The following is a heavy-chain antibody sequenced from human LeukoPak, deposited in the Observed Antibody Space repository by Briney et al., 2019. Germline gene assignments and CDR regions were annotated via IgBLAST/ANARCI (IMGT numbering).Heavy chain of an antibody. CDR1: GYTFTSNY. CDR3: ARDGRDSSGYYGWFDP. Sequence: ASVKVSCKASGYTFTSNYIHWVRQAPGQGLEWMGMIYPRDGSTSYAQKFQGRVTVTRDTSTSTVHMELSGLRSEDTAVYYCARDGRDSSGYYGWFDPWGQGTLVTVSS. D-gene: IGHD3-22*01. CDR2: IYPRDGST. V-gene: IGHV1-46*01. J-gene: IGHJ5*02.